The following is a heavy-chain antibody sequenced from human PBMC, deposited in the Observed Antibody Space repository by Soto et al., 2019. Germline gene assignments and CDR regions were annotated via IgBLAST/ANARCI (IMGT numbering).Heavy chain of an antibody. D-gene: IGHD1-1*01. J-gene: IGHJ6*03. CDR1: GFTVSSNY. CDR3: ARDRGGLESSDGKRYYYYYMDV. Sequence: GGSLRLSCAASGFTVSSNYMSWVRQAPGKGLEWVSVIYSGGSTNYANSVKGRFTISRNNSKNTLYLQMNSLRAEDTAVYYCARDRGGLESSDGKRYYYYYMDVWGKGTTVTVSS. CDR2: IYSGGST. V-gene: IGHV3-53*04.